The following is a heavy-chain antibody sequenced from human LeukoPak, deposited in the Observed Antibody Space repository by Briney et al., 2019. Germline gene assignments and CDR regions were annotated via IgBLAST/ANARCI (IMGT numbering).Heavy chain of an antibody. V-gene: IGHV4-59*01. Sequence: SDTLSLTCTVSGDSISSYYWSWIRQPPGKGLEYIGYIYYSGRTNYNPSLKSRVTISVDTSKNQFSLKLSSVTAADTAVYYCARDGRHWYNWNDAYDYYYYYMDVWGKGTTVTVSS. CDR1: GDSISSYY. CDR3: ARDGRHWYNWNDAYDYYYYYMDV. D-gene: IGHD1-20*01. J-gene: IGHJ6*03. CDR2: IYYSGRT.